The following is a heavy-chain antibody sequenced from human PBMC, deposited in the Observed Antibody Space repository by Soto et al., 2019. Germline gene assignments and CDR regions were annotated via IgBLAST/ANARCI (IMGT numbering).Heavy chain of an antibody. Sequence: GSLRVSCAASGFTFSSYAMHWVRQAPGKGLEWVAVISYDGSNKYYADSVKGRFTISRDNSKNTLYLQMNSLRAEDTAVYYCARARPGDKTNDHWGQGTLVTVSS. CDR1: GFTFSSYA. CDR2: ISYDGSNK. D-gene: IGHD3-16*01. CDR3: ARARPGDKTNDH. V-gene: IGHV3-30-3*01. J-gene: IGHJ4*02.